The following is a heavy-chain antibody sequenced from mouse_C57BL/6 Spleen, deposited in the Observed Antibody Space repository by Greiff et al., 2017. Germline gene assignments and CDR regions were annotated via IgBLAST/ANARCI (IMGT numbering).Heavy chain of an antibody. D-gene: IGHD2-5*01. CDR3: ARSKDWYFDV. Sequence: QVQLQQPGAELVKPGASVKLSCKASGYTFTSYRMHWVKQRPGRGLEWIGRIDPSSGGTKYNEKFKSKATLTADKPSSTAYMQLSSLTSEDSAVYYWARSKDWYFDVWGTGTTVTVSS. V-gene: IGHV1-72*01. CDR1: GYTFTSYR. CDR2: IDPSSGGT. J-gene: IGHJ1*03.